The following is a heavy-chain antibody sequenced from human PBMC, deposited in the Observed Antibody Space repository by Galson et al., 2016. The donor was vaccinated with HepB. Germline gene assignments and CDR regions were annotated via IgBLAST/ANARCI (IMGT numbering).Heavy chain of an antibody. D-gene: IGHD1-26*01. V-gene: IGHV3-33*01. CDR1: GFTFSSYG. CDR3: ARDSGTPPPRRGPSSGY. CDR2: IWYNGSNK. J-gene: IGHJ4*02. Sequence: SLRLSCAASGFTFSSYGMHWVRQAPGKGLEWVAIIWYNGSNKYYADSVKGRFTISRDSSKNTLYLQMNSLRAEDTAIYYCARDSGTPPPRRGPSSGYWGQGTLVTVSS.